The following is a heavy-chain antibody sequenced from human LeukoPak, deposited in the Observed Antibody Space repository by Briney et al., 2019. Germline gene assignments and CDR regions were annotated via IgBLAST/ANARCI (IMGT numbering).Heavy chain of an antibody. J-gene: IGHJ4*02. V-gene: IGHV4-61*08. D-gene: IGHD3-22*01. CDR2: IYYSGST. CDR1: GGSISSGDYY. Sequence: SQTLSLTCTVSGGSISSGDYYWSWIRQPPGKGLEWFGNIYYSGSTNYNPSLKSRVTISVDTSKNQFSLKLSSVTAADTAVYYCARAYDSSGYYFDYWGQGTLVTVSS. CDR3: ARAYDSSGYYFDY.